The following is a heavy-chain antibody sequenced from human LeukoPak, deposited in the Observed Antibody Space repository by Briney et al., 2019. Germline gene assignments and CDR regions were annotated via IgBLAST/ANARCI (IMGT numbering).Heavy chain of an antibody. CDR3: AKVSRRDYYDSSGYLI. CDR2: ISGSGGST. D-gene: IGHD3-22*01. CDR1: GFTFSSCA. J-gene: IGHJ4*02. Sequence: GGSLRLSCAASGFTFSSCAMSWARQAPGKGLEWVSAISGSGGSTYYADSVKGRFTISRDNSKNTLYLQMNSLRAEDTAVYYCAKVSRRDYYDSSGYLIWGQGTLVTVSS. V-gene: IGHV3-23*01.